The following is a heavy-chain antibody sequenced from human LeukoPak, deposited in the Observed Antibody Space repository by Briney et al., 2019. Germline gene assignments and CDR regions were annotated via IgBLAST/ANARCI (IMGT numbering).Heavy chain of an antibody. Sequence: GGSLRLSCAASGFTFSSAWMSWVRQAPGKGLEWVGRIKTKTDGGTTDYAAPVKGRFTISRDDSKDALYLQMNSLTPEDTAVYYCITRPNPVGYWGQGTLVTVSS. CDR2: IKTKTDGGTT. V-gene: IGHV3-15*01. CDR1: GFTFSSAW. J-gene: IGHJ4*02. D-gene: IGHD1-26*01. CDR3: ITRPNPVGY.